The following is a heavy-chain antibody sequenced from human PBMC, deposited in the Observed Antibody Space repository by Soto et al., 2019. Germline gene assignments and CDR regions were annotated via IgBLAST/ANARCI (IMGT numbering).Heavy chain of an antibody. Sequence: QVQLQESGPGLVRPSGTLSLTCAVYGGSVTSGNWWSWVRQPPGQVLEWIGEIHHGGTTNYSPFLQRRVTLSIHRATNPSSLSLSPVTAADTGVYFCALYGFAYICGHDSWGQGTLVTVSS. D-gene: IGHD3-3*02. CDR2: IHHGGTT. V-gene: IGHV4-4*02. CDR1: GGSVTSGNW. J-gene: IGHJ4*02. CDR3: ALYGFAYICGHDS.